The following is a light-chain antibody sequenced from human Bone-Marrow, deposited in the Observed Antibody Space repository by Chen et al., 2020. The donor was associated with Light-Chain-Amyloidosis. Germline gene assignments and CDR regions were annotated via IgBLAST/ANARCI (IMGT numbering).Light chain of an antibody. CDR2: FAS. CDR3: QQSYSAWT. V-gene: IGKV1-39*01. Sequence: DIQMTQSPSPLSASLGDRVTITCRASEDIRVYLNWYQQKPGKAPKLLIYFASNLEAWVPSRFSGSGSGTDFTLTISSLQPEDSVTYYCQQSYSAWTFGQGTKVDIK. J-gene: IGKJ1*01. CDR1: EDIRVY.